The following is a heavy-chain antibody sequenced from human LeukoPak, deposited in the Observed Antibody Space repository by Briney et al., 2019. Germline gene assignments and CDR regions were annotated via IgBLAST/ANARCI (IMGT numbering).Heavy chain of an antibody. V-gene: IGHV1-8*03. CDR2: MNPNSGNT. Sequence: GASVKVSCKASGYTFTSYDINWVRQATGQGLEWMGWMNPNSGNTGYAQKFQGRVTITRNTSISTAYMELGSLRSEDTAVYYCARVHYDFWSGYYLFDYWGQGTLVTVSS. J-gene: IGHJ4*02. CDR1: GYTFTSYD. CDR3: ARVHYDFWSGYYLFDY. D-gene: IGHD3-3*01.